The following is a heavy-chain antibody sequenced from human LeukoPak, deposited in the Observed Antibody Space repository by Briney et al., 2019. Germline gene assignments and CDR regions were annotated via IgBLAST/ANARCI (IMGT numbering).Heavy chain of an antibody. CDR3: AREDIAAAGTDAFDI. Sequence: SETLSLTCAVYGGSFSGYYWSWIRQPPGKGLEWIGEINHSGSTNYNPSLKSRVTISVDTSKNQFSLKLSSVTAADTAVYYCAREDIAAAGTDAFDIWGQGTMVTVSS. CDR2: INHSGST. CDR1: GGSFSGYY. D-gene: IGHD6-13*01. V-gene: IGHV4-34*01. J-gene: IGHJ3*02.